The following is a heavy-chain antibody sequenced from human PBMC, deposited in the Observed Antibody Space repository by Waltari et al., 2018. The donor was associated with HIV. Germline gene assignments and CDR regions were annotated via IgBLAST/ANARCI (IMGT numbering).Heavy chain of an antibody. CDR2: IYTSGST. CDR1: GGSISSGSYY. J-gene: IGHJ4*02. D-gene: IGHD4-17*01. V-gene: IGHV4-61*02. Sequence: QVQLQESGPGLVKPSQTLSLTCTVSGGSISSGSYYWSWIRQPAGKGLEWIGRIYTSGSTNYNPSLKSRVTISVDTSKNQFSLKLSSVTAADTAVYYCARLGGRGYGDLDDYWGQGTLVTVSS. CDR3: ARLGGRGYGDLDDY.